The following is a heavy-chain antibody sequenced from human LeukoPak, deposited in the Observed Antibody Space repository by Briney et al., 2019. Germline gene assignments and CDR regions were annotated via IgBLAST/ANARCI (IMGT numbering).Heavy chain of an antibody. CDR3: ARDLELGPDY. Sequence: ASVKVSCKASGYTLTGYYLHWVRQAPGQGLEWMGWINPNTGGTNYAQKFQGRVTMTRDTSISTAYMELSRLRSDDAAVYYCARDLELGPDYWGQGTLVTVSS. CDR1: GYTLTGYY. J-gene: IGHJ4*02. D-gene: IGHD7-27*01. V-gene: IGHV1-2*02. CDR2: INPNTGGT.